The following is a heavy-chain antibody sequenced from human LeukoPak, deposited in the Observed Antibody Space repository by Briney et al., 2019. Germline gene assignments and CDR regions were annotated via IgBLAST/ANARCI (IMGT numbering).Heavy chain of an antibody. Sequence: SETLSLTCTVSGYSISSGYYWGWIRQPPGKGLEWIGSIYHSGSTYYNPSLKSRVTISVDTSKNQFSLKLSSVTAADTAVYFCARAAVTTSSLDSWGQGTLVTVAS. CDR3: ARAAVTTSSLDS. D-gene: IGHD4-17*01. CDR2: IYHSGST. V-gene: IGHV4-38-2*02. CDR1: GYSISSGYY. J-gene: IGHJ4*02.